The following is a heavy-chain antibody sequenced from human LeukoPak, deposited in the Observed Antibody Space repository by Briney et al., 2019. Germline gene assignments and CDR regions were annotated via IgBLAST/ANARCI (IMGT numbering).Heavy chain of an antibody. CDR2: IYYSGST. J-gene: IGHJ4*02. V-gene: IGHV4-59*01. Sequence: SETLSLTCTVSGGSISSYYWSWIRQPPGKGLEWIGYIYYSGSTNYNPSLKSRVTISVDTSKNQFSLKLSSVTAADTAAYYCASMSSSWSYFDYWGQGTLVTVSS. CDR3: ASMSSSWSYFDY. D-gene: IGHD6-13*01. CDR1: GGSISSYY.